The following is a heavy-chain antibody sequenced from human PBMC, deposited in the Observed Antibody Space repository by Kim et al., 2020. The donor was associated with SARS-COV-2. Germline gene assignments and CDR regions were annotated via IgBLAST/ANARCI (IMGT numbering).Heavy chain of an antibody. J-gene: IGHJ6*02. D-gene: IGHD5-18*01. Sequence: YADSVKGRFTIPRDNAKNSLYLQMNSLRAEDTAVYYCARDLGVNTAGMDVWGQGTTVTVSS. V-gene: IGHV3-11*01. CDR3: ARDLGVNTAGMDV.